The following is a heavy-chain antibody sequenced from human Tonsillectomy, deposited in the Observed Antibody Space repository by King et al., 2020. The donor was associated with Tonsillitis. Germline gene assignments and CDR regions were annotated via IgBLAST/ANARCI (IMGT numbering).Heavy chain of an antibody. D-gene: IGHD5-18*01. CDR3: ARARMQLWSYHFDY. CDR2: IYSGGRT. Sequence: VQLVESGGGLVQPGGSLRLSCAASGFTVSANYMSWVRQAPGKGLEWVSIIYSGGRTDYADSVKGRFTISRQNSKNKVYLQMKRLRAEDTAVYYCARARMQLWSYHFDYWGQGTLVTVPS. V-gene: IGHV3-53*04. CDR1: GFTVSANY. J-gene: IGHJ4*02.